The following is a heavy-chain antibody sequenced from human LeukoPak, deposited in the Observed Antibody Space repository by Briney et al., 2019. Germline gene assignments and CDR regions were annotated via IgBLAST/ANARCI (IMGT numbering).Heavy chain of an antibody. V-gene: IGHV1-18*01. Sequence: ASVKVSCKASGYTFTSYGISWVRQAPGQGLEWMGWISAYNGNTNYAQKLQGRVTMTTDTSTSTAYMELRSLRSDDTAVYYCARAPRGYSPGGYYYYYMGVWGKGTTVTVSS. J-gene: IGHJ6*03. CDR2: ISAYNGNT. CDR3: ARAPRGYSPGGYYYYYMGV. D-gene: IGHD5-12*01. CDR1: GYTFTSYG.